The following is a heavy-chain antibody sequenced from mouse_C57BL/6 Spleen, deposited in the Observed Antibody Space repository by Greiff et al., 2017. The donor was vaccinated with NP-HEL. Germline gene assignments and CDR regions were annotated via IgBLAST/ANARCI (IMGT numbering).Heavy chain of an antibody. D-gene: IGHD2-4*01. CDR1: FYPFTRSC. CDR3: ARYDYDGGGYFDY. CDR2: IHPNSGST. Sequence: PLHPPVSLLLNPVASVPLSCKSSFYPFTRSCMHLVPQRPGPGLAWIGMIHPNSGSTNYNEKFKSKATLTVDKSSSTAYMQLSSLTSEDSAVYYCARYDYDGGGYFDYWGQGTTLTVSS. V-gene: IGHV1-64*01. J-gene: IGHJ2*01.